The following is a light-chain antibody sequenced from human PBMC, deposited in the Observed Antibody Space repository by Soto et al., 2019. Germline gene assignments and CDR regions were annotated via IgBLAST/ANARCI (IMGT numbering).Light chain of an antibody. CDR2: GVS. J-gene: IGKJ1*01. Sequence: EIAMMQSTATLYVSPGESLTLSCRASQLCSSIVAWHQHKPRQAPRLLIDGVSSRDTSVPGRCSGRCATKEFTLTSSSLHSEDVAFYCCQQYNDYPRTFGQGTKVDIK. CDR1: QLCSSI. CDR3: QQYNDYPRT. V-gene: IGKV3-15*01.